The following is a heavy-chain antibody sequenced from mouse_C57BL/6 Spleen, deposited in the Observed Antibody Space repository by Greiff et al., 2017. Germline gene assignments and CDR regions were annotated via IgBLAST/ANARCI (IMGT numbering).Heavy chain of an antibody. CDR1: GYTFTSHG. V-gene: IGHV1-7*01. CDR3: ARVDY. CDR2: INPRSGYT. Sequence: VQLQQSGAELAKPGASVTLSCQASGYTFTSHGLNWVKQRPGQGLEWIGCINPRSGYTKYNQKFKDKATLPADKSSSTVYMQLSSLTYEDSAVYYYARVDYWGQGTSLTVSS. J-gene: IGHJ2*02.